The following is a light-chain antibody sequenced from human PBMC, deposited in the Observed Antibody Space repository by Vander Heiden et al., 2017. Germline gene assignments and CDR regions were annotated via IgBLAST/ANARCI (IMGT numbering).Light chain of an antibody. CDR2: SNN. J-gene: IGLJ1*01. CDR3: AASDDSRSAYV. V-gene: IGLV1-47*02. Sequence: QSVLTQPPSASGTPGQRVTISCSGNNSNIGNNYVYWYQQLPATAPNLLIYSNNQRPSGVPDRFSGSKSGTSASLATSGLRAEDEADCYCAASDDSRSAYVFGTGTKVTVL. CDR1: NSNIGNNY.